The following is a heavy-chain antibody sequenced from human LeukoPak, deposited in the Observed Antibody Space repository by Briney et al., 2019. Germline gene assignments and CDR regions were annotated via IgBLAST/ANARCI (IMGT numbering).Heavy chain of an antibody. V-gene: IGHV3-23*01. CDR3: AKNDPIFLVVPLRMDV. CDR1: GFTFSSYA. J-gene: IGHJ6*04. CDR2: IYCSGGST. Sequence: GGSLTLSCAVSGFTFSSYAMSWIRQAPGKGLEWVSPIYCSGGSTYYPDPERRVFTFSGNNTTNTLYLQMISLRAEDKAVDYCAKNDPIFLVVPLRMDVWGKGTTVTVSS. D-gene: IGHD2-21*01.